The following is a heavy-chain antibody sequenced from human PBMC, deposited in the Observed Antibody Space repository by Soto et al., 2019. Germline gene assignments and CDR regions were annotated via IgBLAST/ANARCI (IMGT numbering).Heavy chain of an antibody. CDR1: GFSLSTSGVG. CDR2: IYWDEVQ. D-gene: IGHD2-15*01. V-gene: IGHV2-5*02. CDR3: AHSPGSGGTCYLFDY. Sequence: QITLKESGPALVKPTQTLTLACTISGFSLSTSGVGVGWIRQPPGKALEWLALIYWDEVQRYSPSLKTRLTLTKDTPRNQLVLTMTNKDPVDTATYYCAHSPGSGGTCYLFDYWGQGTLVTVSS. J-gene: IGHJ4*02.